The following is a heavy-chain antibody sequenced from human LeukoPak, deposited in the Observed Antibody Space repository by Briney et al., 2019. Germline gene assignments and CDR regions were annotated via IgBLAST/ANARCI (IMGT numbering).Heavy chain of an antibody. Sequence: SLKVSSAASRVTFTTYAISWVPRAAGHRLEGMRGFIPTFGTANYAQKFQGRVTITKDESTSTAYMELSSLRSEDTAVYYCASGGHYYSSGYYSGSFDYWGQGTLVTVSS. CDR1: RVTFTTYA. J-gene: IGHJ4*02. D-gene: IGHD3-22*01. CDR2: FIPTFGTA. V-gene: IGHV1-69*05. CDR3: ASGGHYYSSGYYSGSFDY.